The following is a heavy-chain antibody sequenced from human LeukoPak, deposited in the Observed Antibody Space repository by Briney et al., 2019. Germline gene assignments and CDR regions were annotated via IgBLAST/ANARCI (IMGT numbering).Heavy chain of an antibody. CDR2: INHSGST. V-gene: IGHV4-34*01. CDR1: GGSFSGYY. CDR3: ARGLSHQTVATHQGWYFDL. D-gene: IGHD5-12*01. Sequence: SETLSLTCAVYGGSFSGYYWSWIRQPPGKGLEWIGEINHSGSTNYNPSLKSRVTISVDTSKNQFSLKLSSVTAADTAVYYCARGLSHQTVATHQGWYFDLWGRGTLVTVSS. J-gene: IGHJ2*01.